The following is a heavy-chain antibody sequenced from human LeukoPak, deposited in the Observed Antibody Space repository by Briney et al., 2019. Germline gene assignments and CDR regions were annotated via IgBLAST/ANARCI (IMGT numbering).Heavy chain of an antibody. CDR1: GYTFTSYY. Sequence: ASVKVSCKASGYTFTSYYMHWVRQAPGQGLEWMGWINPNSGGTNYALKFQGRATMTRDTSISTAYMELSRLTSDDTAVYYCARGDTIFGVGNFYYYYMDVWGKGTTVTVSS. D-gene: IGHD3-3*01. CDR3: ARGDTIFGVGNFYYYYMDV. V-gene: IGHV1-2*02. CDR2: INPNSGGT. J-gene: IGHJ6*03.